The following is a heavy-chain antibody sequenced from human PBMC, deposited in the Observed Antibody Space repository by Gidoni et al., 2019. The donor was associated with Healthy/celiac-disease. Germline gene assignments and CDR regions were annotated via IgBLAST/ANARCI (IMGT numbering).Heavy chain of an antibody. CDR2: ISYDGSNK. V-gene: IGHV3-30-3*01. D-gene: IGHD6-13*01. J-gene: IGHJ4*02. Sequence: QVQLVESGGGVVQPGRSLRLSCAASGFTFSSYAMHWVRQAPGQGLEWVAVISYDGSNKYYADSVKGRFTISRDNSKNTLYLQMNSLRAEDTAVYYCARSVAAGTIYFDYWGQGTLVTVSS. CDR1: GFTFSSYA. CDR3: ARSVAAGTIYFDY.